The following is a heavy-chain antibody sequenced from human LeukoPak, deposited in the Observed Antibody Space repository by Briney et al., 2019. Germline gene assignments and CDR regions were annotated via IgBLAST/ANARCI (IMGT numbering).Heavy chain of an antibody. Sequence: PGGSLRLSCSASGFTFSSYAMHWVRQAPGKGLEYVSAISSNGGSTYYADSVKGRFTISRDNSKNTLYIQMNSLRAEDTAVYYCTRSFYDVLIGYYQYFDYWGQGTLVTVSS. D-gene: IGHD3-9*01. CDR2: ISSNGGST. CDR1: GFTFSSYA. CDR3: TRSFYDVLIGYYQYFDY. J-gene: IGHJ4*02. V-gene: IGHV3-64*04.